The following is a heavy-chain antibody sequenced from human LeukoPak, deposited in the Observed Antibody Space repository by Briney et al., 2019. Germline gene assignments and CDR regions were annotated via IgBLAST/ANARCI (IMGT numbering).Heavy chain of an antibody. CDR1: GGSISTDNFF. CDR3: ATYYDKYNGDHGLDI. J-gene: IGHJ3*02. CDR2: IYSSGNT. Sequence: SGTLSLTCTVSGGSISTDNFFWNWIRQPAGKGLEWIGRIYSSGNTDYNPSLKTRVTLSIDTSKNQFSLKLSSVTAADTAVYYCATYYDKYNGDHGLDIWGQGTMVTASS. D-gene: IGHD3-22*01. V-gene: IGHV4-61*02.